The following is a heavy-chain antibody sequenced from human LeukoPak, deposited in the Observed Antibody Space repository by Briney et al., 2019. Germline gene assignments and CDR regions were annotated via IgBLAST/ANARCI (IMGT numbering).Heavy chain of an antibody. D-gene: IGHD3-10*01. Sequence: PSETLSLTCTVSGASISSSSYYWGWIRQPPGKGLEWIGSIFYSGSTYYNPSLKSRVTISVDTSKNQFSLKLSSVTAADTAVYYCARGITMVRGVIWFDPWGQGTLVTVSS. CDR3: ARGITMVRGVIWFDP. J-gene: IGHJ5*02. V-gene: IGHV4-39*07. CDR1: GASISSSSYY. CDR2: IFYSGST.